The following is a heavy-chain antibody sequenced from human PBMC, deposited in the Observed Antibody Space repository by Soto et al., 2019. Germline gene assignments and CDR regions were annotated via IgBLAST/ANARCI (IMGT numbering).Heavy chain of an antibody. J-gene: IGHJ4*02. V-gene: IGHV3-33*01. Sequence: GGSLRLSCAASGFSFSSYGMHWVRQAPGKGLEWVAVIWYDGSNKYYADSVKGRFTISRDNSKNTLYLQMNSLRAEDTAVYYCARPAYCTGGSCYSLVGDYFDYWGQGTLFTVSS. CDR2: IWYDGSNK. D-gene: IGHD2-15*01. CDR3: ARPAYCTGGSCYSLVGDYFDY. CDR1: GFSFSSYG.